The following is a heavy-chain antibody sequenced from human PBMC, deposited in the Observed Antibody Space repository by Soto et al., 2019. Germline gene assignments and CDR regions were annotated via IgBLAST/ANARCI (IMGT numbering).Heavy chain of an antibody. CDR3: ARDRQPIGGRGYCSSTSCYPDY. CDR2: ISAYNGNT. CDR1: GYTFTSYG. V-gene: IGHV1-18*01. D-gene: IGHD2-2*01. J-gene: IGHJ4*02. Sequence: QVQLVQSGAEVKKPGASVKVSCKASGYTFTSYGISWVRQAPGQGLEWMGWISAYNGNTNYAQKLQGRVTMTTDTSTSTAYMALRSLRSDDTAVYYCARDRQPIGGRGYCSSTSCYPDYWGQGTLVTVSS.